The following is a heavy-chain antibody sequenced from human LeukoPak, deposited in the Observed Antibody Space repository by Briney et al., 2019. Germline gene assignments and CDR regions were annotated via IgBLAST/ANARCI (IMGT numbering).Heavy chain of an antibody. CDR1: GFTFSSYW. D-gene: IGHD3-22*01. J-gene: IGHJ5*02. CDR2: IKQDGSEK. Sequence: PGGSLRLSCAASGFTFSSYWMSWVRQAPGKGLEWVANIKQDGSEKYYVDSVKSRSTISRDNAKNSLYLQMNSLRAEDTAVYYCASGYYYDSSGSPWGQGTLVTVSS. CDR3: ASGYYYDSSGSP. V-gene: IGHV3-7*01.